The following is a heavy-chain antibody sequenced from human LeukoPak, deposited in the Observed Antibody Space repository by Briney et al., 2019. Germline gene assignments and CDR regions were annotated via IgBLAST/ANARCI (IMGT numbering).Heavy chain of an antibody. CDR1: GFTFSSYG. CDR2: ISYDGSNK. D-gene: IGHD2-15*01. J-gene: IGHJ4*02. V-gene: IGHV3-30*18. CDR3: AKELLALSAYPATLEY. Sequence: GGSLRLSCVASGFTFSSYGMHWVRKGPGKGLEWVSVISYDGSNKYYADSVKGRFTISRDNSKNTLYLQMNSLRAEDTAVYYCAKELLALSAYPATLEYWGQGTLVTVSS.